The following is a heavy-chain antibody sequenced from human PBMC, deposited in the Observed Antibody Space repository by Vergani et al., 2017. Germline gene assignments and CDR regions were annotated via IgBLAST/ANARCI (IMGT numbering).Heavy chain of an antibody. J-gene: IGHJ5*02. CDR1: GFTFSSYA. D-gene: IGHD4-17*01. CDR2: ISGSGGST. Sequence: EVQLLESGGGLVQPGGSLRLSCAASGFTFSSYAMSWVRQAPGKGLEWVPAISGSGGSTYYADSVKGRFTISRDNSKNTLYLQMNSLRAEDTAVYYCVDDPTVTTTDGNWFDPWGQGTLVTVSS. V-gene: IGHV3-23*01. CDR3: VDDPTVTTTDGNWFDP.